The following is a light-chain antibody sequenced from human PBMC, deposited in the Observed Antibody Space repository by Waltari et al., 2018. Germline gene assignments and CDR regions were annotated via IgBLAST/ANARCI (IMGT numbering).Light chain of an antibody. J-gene: IGKJ2*01. V-gene: IGKV1-5*03. CDR1: QSVSDW. CDR2: KVS. Sequence: DIQMTQSPSTLSASVGDRVTIACRASQSVSDWLVWYQQKPGEAPKVLIYKVSSLENGGPPRFSGSGFGTEFNLTITSLQPDDFATYYCQHFFNYPYTFGQGTKLE. CDR3: QHFFNYPYT.